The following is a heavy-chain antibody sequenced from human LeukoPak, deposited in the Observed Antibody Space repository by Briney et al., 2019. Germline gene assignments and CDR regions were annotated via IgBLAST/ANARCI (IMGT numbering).Heavy chain of an antibody. CDR2: ISGSGGGT. J-gene: IGHJ4*02. CDR1: GFTFSSYA. D-gene: IGHD3-16*01. V-gene: IGHV3-23*01. CDR3: AKRLSAREFRY. Sequence: GGPLRLSCAASGFTFSSYAMSWVRQAPGMGLEWVSAISGSGGGTYYADSVKGRFTISRDNSKNTLYLQMNSLRAEDTAVYYCAKRLSAREFRYWGQGTLVTVSS.